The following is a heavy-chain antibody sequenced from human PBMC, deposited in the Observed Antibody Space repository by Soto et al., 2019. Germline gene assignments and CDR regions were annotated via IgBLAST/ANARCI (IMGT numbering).Heavy chain of an antibody. V-gene: IGHV1-2*02. J-gene: IGHJ4*02. CDR2: INPKSGGT. Sequence: ASVKVSCKASGYTFTVYYMHWVRQAPGQGLEWMGWINPKSGGTMYPQKFQGRVTMTWDTSISTAYMALTRLRSDDTAVYYCERDLAKGGGSAGFDYWGQGTLVTVYS. D-gene: IGHD1-26*01. CDR1: GYTFTVYY. CDR3: ERDLAKGGGSAGFDY.